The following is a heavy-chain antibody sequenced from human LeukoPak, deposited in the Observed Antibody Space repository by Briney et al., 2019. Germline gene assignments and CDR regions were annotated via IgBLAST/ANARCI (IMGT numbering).Heavy chain of an antibody. CDR3: ARDGFGTGSN. Sequence: PGGSLRLSCGASGFSFSNAWMNWVRQAPGKGLEWVANIKQDGSEKNYVDSVKGRFIISRDNAKNSLYLQMNTLRADDTAVYYCARDGFGTGSNWGQGTLVTVSS. CDR2: IKQDGSEK. J-gene: IGHJ4*02. D-gene: IGHD3-16*01. V-gene: IGHV3-7*03. CDR1: GFSFSNAW.